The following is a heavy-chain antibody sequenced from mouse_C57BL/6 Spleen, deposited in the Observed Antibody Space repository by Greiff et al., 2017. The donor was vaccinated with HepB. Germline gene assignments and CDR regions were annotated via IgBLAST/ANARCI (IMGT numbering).Heavy chain of an antibody. CDR3: ARDGTATANV. D-gene: IGHD3-3*01. J-gene: IGHJ1*03. CDR2: INPYNGGT. V-gene: IGHV1-19*01. Sequence: EVQLQQSGPVLVKPGASVKMSCKASGYTFTDYYMNWVKQSHGKSLEWIGVINPYNGGTSYNQKFKGKATLTVDKSSSTAYMELNSLTSEDSAVYYCARDGTATANVWGTGTTVTVSS. CDR1: GYTFTDYY.